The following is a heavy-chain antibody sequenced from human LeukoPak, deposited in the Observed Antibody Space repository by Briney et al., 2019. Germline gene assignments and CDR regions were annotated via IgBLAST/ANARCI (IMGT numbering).Heavy chain of an antibody. CDR3: TVDTDYFEGLGFPRPALNDY. Sequence: GGSLRLSCAASGFTFSSYWMTWVRQAPGKGLEGVAHIKEDGSEKYYVDSVKGRFTISRDNAKNSLYLQMNSLRVEDTAVYFCTVDTDYFEGLGFPRPALNDYWGQGTLVTVSS. J-gene: IGHJ4*02. CDR2: IKEDGSEK. D-gene: IGHD3-22*01. V-gene: IGHV3-7*02. CDR1: GFTFSSYW.